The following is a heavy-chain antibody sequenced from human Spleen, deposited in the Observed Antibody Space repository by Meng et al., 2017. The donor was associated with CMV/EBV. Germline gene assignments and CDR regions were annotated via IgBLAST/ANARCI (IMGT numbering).Heavy chain of an antibody. D-gene: IGHD1-26*01. CDR1: GYTFTAYY. Sequence: CTASGYTFTAYYINWVRQAPGQGLEWMGRINPNSGDTSYAQKFQDRVTMARDTSISTAYMKMSRLTSDDTAVYYCARDGKKGWGFDPWGQGTLVTVSS. J-gene: IGHJ5*02. V-gene: IGHV1-2*06. CDR3: ARDGKKGWGFDP. CDR2: INPNSGDT.